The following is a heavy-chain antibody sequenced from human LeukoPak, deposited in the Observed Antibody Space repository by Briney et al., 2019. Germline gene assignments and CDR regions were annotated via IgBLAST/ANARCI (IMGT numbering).Heavy chain of an antibody. Sequence: GGSLRLSCAASAFTFSNFGMHWVRQAPGKGLEWVAFIRYDGSNEFYADSVKGRFTISRDNSKNTLYLQMNSLRAEDTAVYYCAKRGVVPAAELYYYYYYMDVWGKGTTVTVSS. CDR1: AFTFSNFG. CDR2: IRYDGSNE. V-gene: IGHV3-30*02. CDR3: AKRGVVPAAELYYYYYYMDV. J-gene: IGHJ6*03. D-gene: IGHD2-2*01.